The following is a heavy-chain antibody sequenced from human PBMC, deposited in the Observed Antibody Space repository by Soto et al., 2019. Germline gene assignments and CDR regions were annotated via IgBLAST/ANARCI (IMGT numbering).Heavy chain of an antibody. Sequence: ESGGGVVQPGRSLRLSCAASGFTFSSYAMHWVRQAPGKGLEWVAVISYDGSNKYYADSVKGRFTISRDNSKNTLYLQMNSLRAEDTAVYYCARDLLGGAYWGQGTLVTVSS. CDR1: GFTFSSYA. CDR3: ARDLLGGAY. J-gene: IGHJ4*02. D-gene: IGHD3-3*02. CDR2: ISYDGSNK. V-gene: IGHV3-30-3*01.